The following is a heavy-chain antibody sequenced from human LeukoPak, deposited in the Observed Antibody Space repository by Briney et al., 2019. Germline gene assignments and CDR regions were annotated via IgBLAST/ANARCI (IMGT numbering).Heavy chain of an antibody. Sequence: SVTVSCKASGGTFSSYAISWVRQAPGQGLEWMGRIIPILGIANYAQKFQGRVTITADKSTSTAYMELSSLRSEDTAVYYCATASPYSSSSWGFDYWGQGTLVTVSS. D-gene: IGHD6-6*01. CDR1: GGTFSSYA. J-gene: IGHJ4*02. V-gene: IGHV1-69*04. CDR3: ATASPYSSSSWGFDY. CDR2: IIPILGIA.